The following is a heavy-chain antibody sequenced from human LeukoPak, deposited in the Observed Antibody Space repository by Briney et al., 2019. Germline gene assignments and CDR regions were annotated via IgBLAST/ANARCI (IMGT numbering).Heavy chain of an antibody. CDR3: ARGKWKIAASDAFDV. CDR2: IWNDGNKK. J-gene: IGHJ3*01. V-gene: IGHV3-33*01. CDR1: GFTFSTYG. D-gene: IGHD6-13*01. Sequence: PGRSLRLSCVASGFTFSTYGMHWVRQAPGKGLEWVAIIWNDGNKKYYTDSVEGRFTISRDNSKNTMYLQMNSLRVEDTAVYYCARGKWKIAASDAFDVWGQGTIVTASS.